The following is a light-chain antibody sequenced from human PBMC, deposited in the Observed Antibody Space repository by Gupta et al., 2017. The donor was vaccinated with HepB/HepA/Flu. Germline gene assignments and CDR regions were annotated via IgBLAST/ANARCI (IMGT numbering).Light chain of an antibody. Sequence: QSALTQPASVSASPGQPITISCTGTSSDVGSYNLVSWYQQHPGKAPKLMIYEVSKRPSGVSNRFSGSKSGNTASLTISGLQAEDEADYYCCSYAGSGWVFGGGTKLTVL. J-gene: IGLJ3*02. CDR1: SSDVGSYNL. CDR3: CSYAGSGWV. V-gene: IGLV2-23*02. CDR2: EVS.